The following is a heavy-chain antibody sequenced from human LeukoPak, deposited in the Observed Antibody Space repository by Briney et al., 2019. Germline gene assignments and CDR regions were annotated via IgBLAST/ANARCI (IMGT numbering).Heavy chain of an antibody. Sequence: GGSLRHSCAASGFIFSSYAMSWVRQAPGKGLEWVSGISGSGGSTYYSDSVKGRFTISRDNSKNTLFLQMNSLRAEDTAVYYCAKDRGPYSGYDSFFDFWGQGTLVTVSS. D-gene: IGHD5-12*01. CDR2: ISGSGGST. V-gene: IGHV3-23*01. J-gene: IGHJ4*02. CDR1: GFIFSSYA. CDR3: AKDRGPYSGYDSFFDF.